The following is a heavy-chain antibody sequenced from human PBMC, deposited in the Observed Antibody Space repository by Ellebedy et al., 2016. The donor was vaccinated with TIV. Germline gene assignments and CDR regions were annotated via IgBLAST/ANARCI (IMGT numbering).Heavy chain of an antibody. V-gene: IGHV1-3*01. D-gene: IGHD3-3*01. CDR1: GYTFTSNG. CDR3: ARDMGSITIFGVVTRFGWFDA. CDR2: INAGNGNT. J-gene: IGHJ5*02. Sequence: ASVKVSCKASGYTFTSNGMHWVRQAPGQRLEWMGWINAGNGNTKYSQKFQGRVTITRDTSASTAYMELSSLRSEDTAVYYCARDMGSITIFGVVTRFGWFDAWGQGTLVTVSS.